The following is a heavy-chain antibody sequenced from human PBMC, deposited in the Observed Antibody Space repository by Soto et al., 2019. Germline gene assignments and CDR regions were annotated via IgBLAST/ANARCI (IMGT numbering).Heavy chain of an antibody. CDR2: INPNSGGT. CDR3: AREEVIGFDY. CDR1: GYTFTGNY. V-gene: IGHV1-2*04. J-gene: IGHJ4*02. Sequence: ASVKASCEAPGYTFTGNYRHWVRQAPGQGLEWMGWINPNSGGTNYAQKFQGWVTMTRDTSISTAYMELSRLRSDDTAVYYCAREEVIGFDYWGQGTLVTVSS. D-gene: IGHD4-4*01.